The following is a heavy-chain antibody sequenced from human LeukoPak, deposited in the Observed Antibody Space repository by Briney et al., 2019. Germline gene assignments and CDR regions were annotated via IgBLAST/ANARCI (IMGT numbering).Heavy chain of an antibody. J-gene: IGHJ4*02. D-gene: IGHD3-9*01. V-gene: IGHV3-11*01. CDR3: ARGLTGRYILTGYYNDY. CDR1: GFTFSDYY. Sequence: PGGSLRLSCAASGFTFSDYYMSWIRQAPGKGLEWVSYISSSGTSIYYADSVKGRFTPSRDNAKSSLYLQMNSLRAEDTAVYYCARGLTGRYILTGYYNDYWDQGTLVTVSS. CDR2: ISSSGTSI.